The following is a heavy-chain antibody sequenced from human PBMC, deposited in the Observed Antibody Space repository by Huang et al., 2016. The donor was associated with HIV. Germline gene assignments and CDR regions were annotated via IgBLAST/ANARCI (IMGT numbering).Heavy chain of an antibody. CDR2: INPNSGGT. D-gene: IGHD4-17*01. CDR3: AGIRGHHGDYFDY. Sequence: QVQLVQSGAEVKNPGASGKVSCKASGYTFTGYYLHWVRQAPGQGLEWMGWINPNSGGTNYAQRFQGRVTMTRDTSISTAYMELSRLRSDDTAVYYCAGIRGHHGDYFDYWGQGTLVTVSS. V-gene: IGHV1-2*02. J-gene: IGHJ4*02. CDR1: GYTFTGYY.